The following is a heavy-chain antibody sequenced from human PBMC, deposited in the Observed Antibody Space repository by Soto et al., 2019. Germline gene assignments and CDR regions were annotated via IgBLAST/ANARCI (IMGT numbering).Heavy chain of an antibody. V-gene: IGHV3-23*01. J-gene: IGHJ4*02. Sequence: EVQLLESGGGLVQPGGSLRLSCAASGFTFSNYAMTWVRQAPGRGLEWVSGITGGGDTTYYADSVKGRFTISRDNSKNTLPLQMNSLRAEDAALYYCAKRDRSNWSHFDYWGQGTLVTVSS. CDR3: AKRDRSNWSHFDY. CDR2: ITGGGDTT. D-gene: IGHD1-20*01. CDR1: GFTFSNYA.